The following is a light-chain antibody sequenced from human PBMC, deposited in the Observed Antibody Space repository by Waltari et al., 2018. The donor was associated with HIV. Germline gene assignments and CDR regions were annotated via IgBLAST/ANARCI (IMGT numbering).Light chain of an antibody. CDR1: HSVSNF. CDR2: DAS. J-gene: IGKJ4*01. CDR3: QHRSSWPPT. Sequence: EIVLTQSPATLSLSPGEKATLSCRASHSVSNFLAWYQQKPGQAPRLLIYDASNRATDIPARFTGSGSGRDFTLTISNLEPEDFADYYCQHRSSWPPTFGGGTKVGIK. V-gene: IGKV3-11*02.